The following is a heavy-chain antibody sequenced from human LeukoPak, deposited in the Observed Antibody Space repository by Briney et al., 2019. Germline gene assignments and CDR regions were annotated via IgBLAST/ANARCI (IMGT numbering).Heavy chain of an antibody. CDR1: GFTFSSYA. CDR3: AKDTSMGKYCTNGVCSPFDY. D-gene: IGHD2-8*01. Sequence: GGSLRLSCAGSGFTFSSYAMSWVRQAPGQGLDWVSVISDSGDYTSYADSVRGRFPISKEHFRNTLYLAMISLRPEETAVYYCAKDTSMGKYCTNGVCSPFDYWGQETLVTVSS. CDR2: ISDSGDYT. J-gene: IGHJ4*02. V-gene: IGHV3-23*01.